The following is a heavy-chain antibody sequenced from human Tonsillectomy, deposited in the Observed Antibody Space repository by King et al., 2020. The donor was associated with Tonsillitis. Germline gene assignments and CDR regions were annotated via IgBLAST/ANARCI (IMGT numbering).Heavy chain of an antibody. CDR1: GFTFTSYA. CDR3: AKVYSSGWSYFDY. CDR2: FSGSGGST. Sequence: VQLVESGGGLVQPGGSLRLSCAASGFTFTSYAMNWVRQAPGKGLEWVSIFSGSGGSTYYADSVKGRFTISSDNSKNTLYLQMNSLRAEDTAVYYCAKVYSSGWSYFDYWGQGTLVTVSS. J-gene: IGHJ4*02. V-gene: IGHV3-23*04. D-gene: IGHD6-19*01.